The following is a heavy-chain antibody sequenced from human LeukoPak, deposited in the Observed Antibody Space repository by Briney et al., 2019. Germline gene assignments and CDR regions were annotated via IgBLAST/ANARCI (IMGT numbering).Heavy chain of an antibody. D-gene: IGHD6-25*01. CDR1: GFTFYSYA. Sequence: GGSLRLSCVASGFTFYSYAMGWVRQSPGRGLECVSAISNYGHKASYTDSVRGRFTISRDNSKNTVYLQMSSLRAEDTGIYYCVRNAASDFYYYMGVWGRGTTLIVS. CDR2: ISNYGHKA. J-gene: IGHJ6*03. CDR3: VRNAASDFYYYMGV. V-gene: IGHV3-23*01.